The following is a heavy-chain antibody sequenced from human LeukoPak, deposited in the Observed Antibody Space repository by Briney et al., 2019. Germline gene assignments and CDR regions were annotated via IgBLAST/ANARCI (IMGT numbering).Heavy chain of an antibody. V-gene: IGHV1-18*01. D-gene: IGHD3-16*01. CDR3: ARDLGEFVVLPSPSPFDS. CDR1: GYSFRSYG. J-gene: IGHJ4*02. Sequence: ASVKVSCKASGYSFRSYGISWVRQASGQGLEWMGWISPYNGKTNYAQNFHGRVIMTTDTSTSTAFMELRSLRFDDTAFYYCARDLGEFVVLPSPSPFDSWGQGTLVTVSS. CDR2: ISPYNGKT.